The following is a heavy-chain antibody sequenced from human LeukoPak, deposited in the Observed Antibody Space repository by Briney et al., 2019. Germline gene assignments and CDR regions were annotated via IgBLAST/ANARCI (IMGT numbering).Heavy chain of an antibody. CDR1: GGSISSYY. J-gene: IGHJ3*02. CDR3: ARDRYGDYPDAFDI. CDR2: IYYSGST. V-gene: IGHV4-59*01. D-gene: IGHD4-17*01. Sequence: SETLSLTCTVSGGSISSYYWSWIRQPPGKGLEWIGYIYYSGSTNYNPSLKSRVTISADTSKNQFSLKLSSVTAADTAVYYRARDRYGDYPDAFDIWGQGTMVTVSS.